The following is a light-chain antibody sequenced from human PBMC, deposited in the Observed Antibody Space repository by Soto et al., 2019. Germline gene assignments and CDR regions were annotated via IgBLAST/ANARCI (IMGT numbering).Light chain of an antibody. V-gene: IGKV3-11*01. J-gene: IGKJ3*01. CDR3: QQRTNWPRSFT. Sequence: EIVLTQSPATLSLSPGERATLSCRASQSVSSYLAWYQQKPGQAPRLLLYDTSKRATGIPARFSGGGSGTDFTLTISSLEPEDFAVYYCQQRTNWPRSFTFGPGTKVDIK. CDR1: QSVSSY. CDR2: DTS.